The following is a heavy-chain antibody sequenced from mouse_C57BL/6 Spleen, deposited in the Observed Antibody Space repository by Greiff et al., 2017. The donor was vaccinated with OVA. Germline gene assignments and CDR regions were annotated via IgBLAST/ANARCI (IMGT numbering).Heavy chain of an antibody. Sequence: QVQLQQSGPELVKPGASVKISCKASGYAFSSSWMNWVKQRPGKGLEWIGRIYPGDGGTNYNGKFKGKATLTADKSSSTAYMQHRNRRSEDSEVYVCERDYDDGRYYAMDYWGQGTSVTVSS. CDR1: GYAFSSSW. D-gene: IGHD2-4*01. CDR3: ERDYDDGRYYAMDY. V-gene: IGHV1-82*01. J-gene: IGHJ4*01. CDR2: IYPGDGGT.